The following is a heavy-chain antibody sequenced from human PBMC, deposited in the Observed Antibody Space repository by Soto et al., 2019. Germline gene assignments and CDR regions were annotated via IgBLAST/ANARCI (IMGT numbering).Heavy chain of an antibody. CDR3: ARHRIAAATSGPNYYYYYGMDV. Sequence: SETLSLTCTVSSGSISSSSYYWGWIRQPPGKGLEWIGSIYYSGSTYYNPSLKSRVTISVDTSKNQFSLKLSSVTAADTAVYYCARHRIAAATSGPNYYYYYGMDVWGQGTTVTVSS. J-gene: IGHJ6*02. CDR1: SGSISSSSYY. D-gene: IGHD6-13*01. V-gene: IGHV4-39*01. CDR2: IYYSGST.